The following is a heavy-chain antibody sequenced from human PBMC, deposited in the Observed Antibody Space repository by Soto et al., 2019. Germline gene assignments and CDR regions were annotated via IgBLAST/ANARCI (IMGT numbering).Heavy chain of an antibody. Sequence: QVQLQESGPGLVKPSQTLSLTCTVSGGSISSGGYYWSWIRQHPGKGLEWIGYIYYSGSTYYNPSLKSRVTISVDTSKNQFSLKLSSVTAADTAVYYCARVRVDTMIVVATGEFDPWGLGTLVTVSS. J-gene: IGHJ5*02. V-gene: IGHV4-31*03. CDR1: GGSISSGGYY. D-gene: IGHD3-22*01. CDR2: IYYSGST. CDR3: ARVRVDTMIVVATGEFDP.